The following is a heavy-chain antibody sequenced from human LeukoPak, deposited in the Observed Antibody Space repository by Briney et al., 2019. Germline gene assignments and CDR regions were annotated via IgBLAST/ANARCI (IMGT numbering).Heavy chain of an antibody. CDR3: ARVGYSGYDFQKFDY. Sequence: ASVTVSCKASGYTFTGYYMHWVRQAPGQGLEWMGWINPNSGGTNYAQKFQGRVTMTRDTSISTAYMELSRLRSDDTAVYYCARVGYSGYDFQKFDYWGQGTLVTVSS. D-gene: IGHD5-12*01. CDR2: INPNSGGT. V-gene: IGHV1-2*02. J-gene: IGHJ4*02. CDR1: GYTFTGYY.